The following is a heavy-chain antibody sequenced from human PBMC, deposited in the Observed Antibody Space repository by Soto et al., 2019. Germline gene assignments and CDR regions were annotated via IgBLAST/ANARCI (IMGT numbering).Heavy chain of an antibody. J-gene: IGHJ6*02. CDR1: GFTFSSYA. CDR2: ISYDGSNK. D-gene: IGHD2-21*02. CDR3: ASDPFIVVVTAPQGSYYGMDV. V-gene: IGHV3-30-3*01. Sequence: QVQLVESGGGVVQPGRSLRLSCAASGFTFSSYAMHWVRQAPGKGLEWVAVISYDGSNKYYADSVKGRFTISRDNSKNXRXLXXNSLRAEATAVYYGASDPFIVVVTAPQGSYYGMDVWGQGTTVTVSS.